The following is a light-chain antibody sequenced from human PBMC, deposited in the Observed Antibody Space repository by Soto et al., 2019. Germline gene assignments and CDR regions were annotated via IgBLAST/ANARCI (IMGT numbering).Light chain of an antibody. J-gene: IGKJ4*01. V-gene: IGKV1-33*01. CDR1: QDIGSY. Sequence: DIQMTQSPSSLSASVGDRVTITCQASQDIGSYLNWYQQGPGKAPKLLIYGASNLETGVPSRFSGSGSATHFTFTIKSLQPEDFATYYCQQYASLPTFGGGTKVDTK. CDR3: QQYASLPT. CDR2: GAS.